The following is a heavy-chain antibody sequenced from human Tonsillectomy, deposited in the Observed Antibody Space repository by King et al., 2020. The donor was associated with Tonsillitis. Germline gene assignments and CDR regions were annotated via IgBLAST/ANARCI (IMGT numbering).Heavy chain of an antibody. J-gene: IGHJ4*02. CDR1: GFTFDDYG. CDR2: INWNGGST. D-gene: IGHD2-21*02. V-gene: IGHV3-20*04. Sequence: VQLVESGGGVVRPGGSLRLSCAASGFTFDDYGMIWVRQVPGKGLEWVSGINWNGGSTGYADSGKGRFTISRDKARKSLYLQMNWLRAEDTAWNYCARVGAHIVVVTATQSLFEYWGQRTLVNVSS. CDR3: ARVGAHIVVVTATQSLFEY.